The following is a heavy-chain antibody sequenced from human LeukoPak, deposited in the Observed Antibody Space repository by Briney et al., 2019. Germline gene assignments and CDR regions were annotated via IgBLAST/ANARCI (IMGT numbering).Heavy chain of an antibody. J-gene: IGHJ5*02. CDR2: IHDSGST. CDR3: ARVAAAAGNNRFDP. V-gene: IGHV4-30-4*07. D-gene: IGHD6-13*01. Sequence: SETLSLTCAVSGDSISSGGYAWSWIRQTPGKGLEWIAYIHDSGSTYYNPSLKSRVSISVDTSKNQFSVKLNSVTAADTAVYYCARVAAAAGNNRFDPWGQGALVTVSS. CDR1: GDSISSGGYA.